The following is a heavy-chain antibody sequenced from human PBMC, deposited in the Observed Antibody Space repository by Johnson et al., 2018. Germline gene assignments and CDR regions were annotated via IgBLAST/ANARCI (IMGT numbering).Heavy chain of an antibody. J-gene: IGHJ3*01. V-gene: IGHV3-33*01. Sequence: KGLEWVGVIWYDGSKIFYADSVKGRSTISRDSSNVYLQMNSLRAEDTAVYFCARDRPSSLPNDALDLWGQGTLVTVSS. CDR2: IWYDGSKI. D-gene: IGHD6-19*01. CDR3: ARDRPSSLPNDALDL.